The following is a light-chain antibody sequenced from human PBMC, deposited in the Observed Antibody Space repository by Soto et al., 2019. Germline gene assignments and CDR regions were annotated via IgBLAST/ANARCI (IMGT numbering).Light chain of an antibody. CDR3: QQYGDWPPDT. V-gene: IGKV3-15*01. J-gene: IGKJ2*01. CDR2: DAS. Sequence: IVMCKSPATLSVSPGERATLSCRASQSVSRNLAWYQQKPGQPPRLLIYDASTRATGVPARFGGSGSGTEFTLTIGGLQSEDFAVYYCQQYGDWPPDTFGQGTKVDIK. CDR1: QSVSRN.